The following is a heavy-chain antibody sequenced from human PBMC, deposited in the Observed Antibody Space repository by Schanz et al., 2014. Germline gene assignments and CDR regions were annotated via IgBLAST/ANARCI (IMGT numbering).Heavy chain of an antibody. CDR1: GGSISSSNW. CDR3: TRMSLRRGDYGGLDV. Sequence: QVQLQESGPGLVKPSGTLSLTCAVSGGSISSSNWWSWVRQPPGKGLEWIGEIYHSGRTNYNPSLKTRVAISVDNSNNEFSLKQRSVTAADTAVYYCTRMSLRRGDYGGLDVWGQGTTXTVSS. J-gene: IGHJ6*02. V-gene: IGHV4-4*02. CDR2: IYHSGRT. D-gene: IGHD3-10*01.